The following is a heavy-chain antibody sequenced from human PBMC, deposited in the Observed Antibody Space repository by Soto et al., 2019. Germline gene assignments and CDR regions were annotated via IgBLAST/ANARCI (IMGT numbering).Heavy chain of an antibody. CDR1: GFTISGCS. J-gene: IGHJ6*02. V-gene: IGHV3-48*01. CDR2: ITIRTGNI. Sequence: PGGSLRLSCEASGFTISGCSMNWVRQAPGKGLEWLAYITIRTGNIVYADSVRGRFTISADNAENSVFLQMNSLRAEDTAVYYCARDPSDYGGNYGVGYYYYGMDVWGQGTTVTVSS. CDR3: ARDPSDYGGNYGVGYYYYGMDV. D-gene: IGHD4-17*01.